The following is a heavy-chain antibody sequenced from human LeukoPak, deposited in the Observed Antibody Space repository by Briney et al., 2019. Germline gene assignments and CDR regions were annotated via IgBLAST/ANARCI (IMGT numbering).Heavy chain of an antibody. Sequence: GGSLRLSCAASGFTFSSYAMSWVRQAPGKGLEWVSAISGSGGSTYYADSVKGRFTISRDNSKNTLYLQMNSLRAEDTAVYYCAKALRAPHRPVYSYYYMDVWGKGTTVTVSS. CDR1: GFTFSSYA. CDR3: AKALRAPHRPVYSYYYMDV. V-gene: IGHV3-23*01. J-gene: IGHJ6*03. CDR2: ISGSGGST.